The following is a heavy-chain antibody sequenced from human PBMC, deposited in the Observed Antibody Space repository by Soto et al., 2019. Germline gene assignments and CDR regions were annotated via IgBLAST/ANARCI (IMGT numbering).Heavy chain of an antibody. CDR2: ISAYNGNT. CDR1: GYTFTSYG. V-gene: IGHV1-18*01. CDR3: ARDLIVGATPPYYFDY. J-gene: IGHJ4*02. D-gene: IGHD1-26*01. Sequence: QVQLVQSGAEVKKPGASVKVSCKASGYTFTSYGISWVRQAPGQGLEWMGWISAYNGNTNNAQKLQGRVTMTTDTPTSTAYMELRSLISDYTAVYYCARDLIVGATPPYYFDYWGQGTLVTVSS.